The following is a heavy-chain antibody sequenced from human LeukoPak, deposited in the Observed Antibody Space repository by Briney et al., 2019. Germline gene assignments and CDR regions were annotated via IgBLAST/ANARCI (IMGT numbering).Heavy chain of an antibody. J-gene: IGHJ4*02. CDR2: INPNGGTT. CDR3: ARGGYTGYDFHY. CDR1: GYTFTGYY. V-gene: IGHV1-2*02. D-gene: IGHD5-12*01. Sequence: ASVTVSCKASGYTFTGYYMHWVRQAPGQGLEWMGWINPNGGTTNYAQKFQGRVTMTRDTSISTAYMELSRLRSDDTAVFYCARGGYTGYDFHYWGQGTLVTVSS.